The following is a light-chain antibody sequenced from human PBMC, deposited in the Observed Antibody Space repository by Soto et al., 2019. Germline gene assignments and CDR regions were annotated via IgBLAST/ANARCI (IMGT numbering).Light chain of an antibody. J-gene: IGKJ4*01. V-gene: IGKV3-20*01. CDR1: QTVSGNY. CDR3: HQSGHAPLT. CDR2: ASS. Sequence: EIVLTQSPGTLSLSPGERATLSCRASQTVSGNYVGWYRQKPGQAPTLLIDASSSRATGIPDRFSGSGSGTDFTLTISRLEPEDFAVYYCHQSGHAPLTFGGGTKVEIK.